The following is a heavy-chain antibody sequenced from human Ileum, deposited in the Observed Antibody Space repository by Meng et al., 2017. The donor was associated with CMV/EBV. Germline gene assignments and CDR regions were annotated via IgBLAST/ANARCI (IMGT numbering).Heavy chain of an antibody. CDR2: INPNSGAT. CDR3: ARQISRHFDY. J-gene: IGHJ4*02. V-gene: IGHV1-2*02. CDR1: GYSFTVYW. Sequence: ASVKVSCKASGYSFTVYWIFWVRQAPGQGLEGMGWINPNSGATTYAQNFQGRVTMTRDTSISTVYMELSSLRPDDTAVFYCARQISRHFDYWGQGTLVTVSS.